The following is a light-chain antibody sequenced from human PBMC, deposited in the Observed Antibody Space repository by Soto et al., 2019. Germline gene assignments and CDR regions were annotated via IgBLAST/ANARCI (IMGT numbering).Light chain of an antibody. V-gene: IGKV1-12*01. CDR2: AAS. J-gene: IGKJ5*01. CDR3: QQANSFPIT. Sequence: DIQMTQSPSSMSASVGDSVTLTCRASHDIGTFLNWYQQRPGEAPKLLIFAASNLKSGVPFRFSGSGSGTDFTLTISSLQPEDFATYYCQQANSFPITFGQGTRLEIK. CDR1: HDIGTF.